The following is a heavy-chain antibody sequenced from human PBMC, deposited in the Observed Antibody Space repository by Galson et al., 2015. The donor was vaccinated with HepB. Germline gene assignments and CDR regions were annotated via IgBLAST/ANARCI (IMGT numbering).Heavy chain of an antibody. D-gene: IGHD3-22*01. V-gene: IGHV1-2*02. J-gene: IGHJ2*01. CDR1: GYTFTGYY. Sequence: SVKVSCKASGYTFTGYYMHWVRQAPGQGLEWMGWINPNSGGTNYAQKFQGRVTMTRDTSISTAYMELSRLRSDDTAVYYCARDRYYYDSSGYYPRVNWYFDLWGRGTLVTVSS. CDR3: ARDRYYYDSSGYYPRVNWYFDL. CDR2: INPNSGGT.